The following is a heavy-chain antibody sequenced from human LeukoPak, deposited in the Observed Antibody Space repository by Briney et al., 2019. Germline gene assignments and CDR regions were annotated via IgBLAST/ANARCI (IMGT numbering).Heavy chain of an antibody. J-gene: IGHJ3*02. Sequence: SETLSLSCTVSGGSISSYYWSWIRQPAGKGLEWIGRIYTSGSTNYNPSLKSRVTMSVDTSKNQFSLKLSSVTAADTAVYYCASLNSVGAFDIWGQGTMVTVSS. CDR3: ASLNSVGAFDI. D-gene: IGHD5/OR15-5a*01. CDR1: GGSISSYY. V-gene: IGHV4-4*07. CDR2: IYTSGST.